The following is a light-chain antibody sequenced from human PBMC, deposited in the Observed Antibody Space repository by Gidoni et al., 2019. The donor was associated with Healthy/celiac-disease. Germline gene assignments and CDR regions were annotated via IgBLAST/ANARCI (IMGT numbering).Light chain of an antibody. V-gene: IGKV1-5*03. Sequence: DIQLTQSPSTLSASVGDRVTITCRASQSISSWLAWYQQQPGKAPKLLIYKASSLESGGPSRFSGSGSGTEFTLTISSLQPDDFATYYCQQYMGCTFGQXTKVEIK. CDR1: QSISSW. CDR2: KAS. CDR3: QQYMGCT. J-gene: IGKJ1*01.